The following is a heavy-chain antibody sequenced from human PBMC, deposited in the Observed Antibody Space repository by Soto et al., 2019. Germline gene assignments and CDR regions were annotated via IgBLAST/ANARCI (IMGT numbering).Heavy chain of an antibody. Sequence: QVQLVQSGAEVKKPGASVKVSCKASGYTFTSYGISWVRQAPGQGLEWMGWISAYNDNTNYAQKRQVRVTMTTDTSTSTAYMELRSLRSDDTAVYYWARDSGMAAGRGEFDPWGQGTLVTVSS. CDR1: GYTFTSYG. CDR2: ISAYNDNT. D-gene: IGHD6-19*01. CDR3: ARDSGMAAGRGEFDP. V-gene: IGHV1-18*01. J-gene: IGHJ5*02.